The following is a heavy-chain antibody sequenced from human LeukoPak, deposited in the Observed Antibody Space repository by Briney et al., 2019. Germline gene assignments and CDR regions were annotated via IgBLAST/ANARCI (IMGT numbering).Heavy chain of an antibody. CDR2: ISWNRDSI. CDR3: VKDIIHYGSGSHPLDY. Sequence: GGSLRLSCAASGFTFDDYAMHWVRQVPGKGLEWVSGISWNRDSIGYADSVKGRFTISRDNAKNSLYLQMNSLRAEDTALYYCVKDIIHYGSGSHPLDYWGQGTLVTVSS. CDR1: GFTFDDYA. D-gene: IGHD3-10*01. J-gene: IGHJ4*02. V-gene: IGHV3-9*01.